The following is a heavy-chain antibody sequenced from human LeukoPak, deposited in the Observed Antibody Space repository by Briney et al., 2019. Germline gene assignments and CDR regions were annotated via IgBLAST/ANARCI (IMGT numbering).Heavy chain of an antibody. D-gene: IGHD6-6*01. CDR2: IYPGDSDT. CDR3: ARLPWVSSSSHWFDP. Sequence: GESLKISCKGSGYSFTSYWIGWVRQMPREGLEWMGIIYPGDSDTRYSPSFQGQVTISADKSISTAYLQWSSLKASDTAMYYCARLPWVSSSSHWFDPWGQGTLVTVSS. CDR1: GYSFTSYW. V-gene: IGHV5-51*01. J-gene: IGHJ5*02.